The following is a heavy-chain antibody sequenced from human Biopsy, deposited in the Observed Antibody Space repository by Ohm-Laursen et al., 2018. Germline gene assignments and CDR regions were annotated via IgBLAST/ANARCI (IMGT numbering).Heavy chain of an antibody. V-gene: IGHV3-21*01. Sequence: GSLRLSCAASGFSVSSYDTNWVRQAPGKGLEWISYISETSSHIYDADSVRGRFTVARDIAKNSLYLQLNSLRVEDTAVYYCARGSSRRAREGGMDVWGQGTTVTVSS. J-gene: IGHJ6*02. CDR3: ARGSSRRAREGGMDV. CDR1: GFSVSSYD. D-gene: IGHD6-6*01. CDR2: ISETSSHI.